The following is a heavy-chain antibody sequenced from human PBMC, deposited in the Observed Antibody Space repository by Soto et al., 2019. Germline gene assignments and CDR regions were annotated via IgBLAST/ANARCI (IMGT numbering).Heavy chain of an antibody. V-gene: IGHV1-46*01. CDR1: GYTFTSYY. Sequence: ASVKVSCKASGYTFTSYYMHWVRQAPGQGLEWMGIINPSGGSTSYAQKLQGRVTMTRDTSTSTVYLQLSSLSSEDTAVYYCARTDGSGDCYPVYSDYWGQGTLVTVSS. CDR3: ARTDGSGDCYPVYSDY. CDR2: INPSGGST. J-gene: IGHJ4*02. D-gene: IGHD2-21*02.